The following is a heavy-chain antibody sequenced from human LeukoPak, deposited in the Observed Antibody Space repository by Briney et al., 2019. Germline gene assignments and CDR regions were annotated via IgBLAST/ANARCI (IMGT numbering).Heavy chain of an antibody. V-gene: IGHV3-23*01. D-gene: IGHD3-16*01. J-gene: IGHJ4*01. CDR2: ISDSGGGA. Sequence: GGSLRLSCAASGFTFNTYAMSWVRQAPGKGLEWVSAISDSGGGAYYADPVKGRFTISRDDSKNTLYLQMNSLRAEDTAVYYCAKDPRRVARLITFGGGRPYYFDYWGQGTLVTVSS. CDR1: GFTFNTYA. CDR3: AKDPRRVARLITFGGGRPYYFDY.